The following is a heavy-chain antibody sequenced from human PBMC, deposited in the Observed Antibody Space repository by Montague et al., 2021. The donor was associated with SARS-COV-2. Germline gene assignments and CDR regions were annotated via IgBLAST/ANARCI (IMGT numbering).Heavy chain of an antibody. CDR1: GFTFSSYA. D-gene: IGHD1-26*01. Sequence: SRSLSLSASGFTFSSYAMSWVRQAPGKGLEWVSVIYSGGSSTFYADSVKGRFTISRDKSKNTLYLQMNSLRAEDTAVYYCAKSSGSYGDYFDYWGQGTLVTVSS. CDR3: AKSSGSYGDYFDY. J-gene: IGHJ4*02. V-gene: IGHV3-23*03. CDR2: IYSGGSST.